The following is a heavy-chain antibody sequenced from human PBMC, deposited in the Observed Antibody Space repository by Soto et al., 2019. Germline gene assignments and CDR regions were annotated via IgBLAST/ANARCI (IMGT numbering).Heavy chain of an antibody. V-gene: IGHV3-30*18. CDR2: ISYDGSNK. CDR3: AKDRGKGRDYDFWSGYFTDYYYYGMDV. CDR1: GFTFSSYG. D-gene: IGHD3-3*01. J-gene: IGHJ6*02. Sequence: PGGSLRLSCAASGFTFSSYGMHWVRQAPGKGLEWVAVISYDGSNKYYADSVKGRFTISRDNSKNTLYLQMNSLRAEDTAVYYCAKDRGKGRDYDFWSGYFTDYYYYGMDVWGQGTTVTSP.